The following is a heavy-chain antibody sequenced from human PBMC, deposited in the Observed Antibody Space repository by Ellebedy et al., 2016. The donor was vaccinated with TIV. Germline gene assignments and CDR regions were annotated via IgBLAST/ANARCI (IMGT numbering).Heavy chain of an antibody. V-gene: IGHV3-30*18. CDR1: GFIFSPYA. CDR3: AKEGYYYDSSSHNWFDP. Sequence: GGSLRLXCAASGFIFSPYAMHWVRQAPGKGLEWVAVISKDGSNKEYLDSVKGRFTISRDNPKNTLYLQMNSLRPEDTAVYYCAKEGYYYDSSSHNWFDPWGQGTQVTVSS. CDR2: ISKDGSNK. D-gene: IGHD3-22*01. J-gene: IGHJ5*02.